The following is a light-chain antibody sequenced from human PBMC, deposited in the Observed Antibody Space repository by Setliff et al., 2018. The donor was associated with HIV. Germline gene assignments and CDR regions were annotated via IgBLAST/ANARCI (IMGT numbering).Light chain of an antibody. CDR2: DVN. Sequence: LTQPASVSGSPGQSITISCTGTSSDVGGYDFVSWYQLHPGMAPQLMIYDVNKRSSGVSNRFSGSKSGDTASLTISGLQAEDEADYFCSSYTSYNSFLIFGGGTKVTVL. V-gene: IGLV2-14*03. CDR1: SSDVGGYDF. CDR3: SSYTSYNSFLI. J-gene: IGLJ2*01.